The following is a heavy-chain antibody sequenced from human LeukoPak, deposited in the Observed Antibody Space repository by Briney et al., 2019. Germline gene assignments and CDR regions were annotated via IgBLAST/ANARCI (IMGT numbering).Heavy chain of an antibody. CDR3: ARDGIQLWFAYYFDY. CDR1: GFSFSGYN. D-gene: IGHD5-18*01. J-gene: IGHJ4*02. CDR2: ISSSSSYI. Sequence: PGGSLRLSCVVSGFSFSGYNMNWVRQAPGKGLEWVSSISSSSSYIYYADSVKGRFTISRDNAKNSLYLQMNSLRAEDTAVYYCARDGIQLWFAYYFDYWGQGTLVTVSS. V-gene: IGHV3-21*01.